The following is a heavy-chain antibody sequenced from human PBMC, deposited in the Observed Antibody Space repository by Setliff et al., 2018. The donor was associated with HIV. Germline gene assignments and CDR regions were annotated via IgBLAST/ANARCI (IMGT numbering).Heavy chain of an antibody. J-gene: IGHJ4*02. CDR1: GFTFDDYG. CDR3: AKQVSGYFDY. V-gene: IGHV3-20*04. Sequence: PGGSLRLSCAASGFTFDDYGMNWVRQVPGKGLEWVSGTSWSGASTGYGDSVKGRFIMSRDNAKNTLFLVLTSLRPEDTAVYYCAKQVSGYFDYWGQGALVTVSS. D-gene: IGHD3-10*01. CDR2: TSWSGAST.